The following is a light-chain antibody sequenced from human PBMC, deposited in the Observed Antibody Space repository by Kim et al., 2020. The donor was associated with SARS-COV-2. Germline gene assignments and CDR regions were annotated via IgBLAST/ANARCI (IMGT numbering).Light chain of an antibody. CDR1: NIGSKS. J-gene: IGLJ1*01. CDR3: QVWDSSSDHRGYV. CDR2: DDS. V-gene: IGLV3-21*03. Sequence: GKTARIPCGGNNIGSKSVHWDQQKPGQAPVLVVYDDSDRPSGIPERFSGSNSGNTATLTISRVEAGDEADYYCQVWDSSSDHRGYVFGTGTKVTVL.